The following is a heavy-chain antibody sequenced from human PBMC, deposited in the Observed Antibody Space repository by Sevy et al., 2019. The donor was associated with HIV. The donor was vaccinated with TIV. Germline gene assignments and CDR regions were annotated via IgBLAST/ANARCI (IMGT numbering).Heavy chain of an antibody. CDR3: AREGCTQPHDY. CDR1: GFTFAKYS. Sequence: GGSLRLSCAASGFTFAKYSMSWVRQAPGKGLEWVSTFSFGCGRINYADSVKGRFTISRDDSKNTLLLQMNSLRAEDTATYFCAREGCTQPHDYWGQGTLVIVSS. V-gene: IGHV3-23*01. CDR2: FSFGCGRI. D-gene: IGHD2-8*01. J-gene: IGHJ4*02.